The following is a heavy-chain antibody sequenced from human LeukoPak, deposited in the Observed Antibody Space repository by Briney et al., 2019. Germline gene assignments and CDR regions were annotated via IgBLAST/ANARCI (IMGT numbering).Heavy chain of an antibody. CDR1: GYTFTGYY. D-gene: IGHD4/OR15-4a*01. V-gene: IGHV1-2*02. CDR2: INPNSGGT. Sequence: GASVKVSCKASGYTFTGYYMHWVRQAPGQGLEWMGWINPNSGGTNYAQKFQGRVTMTRDTSTSAAYMDLSSLTSDDTAVYFCARSNYGGQGAGDNWFDPWGQGTLVTVSS. J-gene: IGHJ5*02. CDR3: ARSNYGGQGAGDNWFDP.